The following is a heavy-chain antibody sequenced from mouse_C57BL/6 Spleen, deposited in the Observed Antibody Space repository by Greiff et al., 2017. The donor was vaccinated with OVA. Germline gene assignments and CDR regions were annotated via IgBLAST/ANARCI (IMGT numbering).Heavy chain of an antibody. CDR3: ARRYGYDPHYYAMDY. CDR1: GYTFTSYW. CDR2: IDPSDSYT. J-gene: IGHJ4*01. D-gene: IGHD2-2*01. V-gene: IGHV1-69*01. Sequence: VQLQQPGAELVMPGASVKLSCKASGYTFTSYWMHWVKQRPGQGLEWIGEIDPSDSYTNYNQKFKGKSTLTVDKSSSTAYMQLSSLTSEDSAVYYCARRYGYDPHYYAMDYWGQGTSVTVSS.